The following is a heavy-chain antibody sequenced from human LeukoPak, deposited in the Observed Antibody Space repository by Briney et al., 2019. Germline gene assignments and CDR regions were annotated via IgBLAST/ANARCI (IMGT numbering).Heavy chain of an antibody. J-gene: IGHJ5*02. CDR1: GGSISSYY. Sequence: PSETLSLTCTVSGGSISSYYWNWIRQPPGKGLEWIGYIYYSGSTNYNPSLKSRVTMSVDTSKNQFSLKLSSVTAADTAVYYCARYDVELGYCSGGSCYSGWFDPWGQGTLVTVSS. V-gene: IGHV4-59*12. CDR2: IYYSGST. D-gene: IGHD2-15*01. CDR3: ARYDVELGYCSGGSCYSGWFDP.